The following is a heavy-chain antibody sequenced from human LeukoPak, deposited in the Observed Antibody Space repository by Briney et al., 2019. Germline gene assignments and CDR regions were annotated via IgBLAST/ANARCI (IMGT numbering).Heavy chain of an antibody. D-gene: IGHD6-13*01. Sequence: PGGSLRLSCAASGFIFSSHGMNWVRQAPGKGLEWVSGISPSGDITYYADSVKGRFTISRDNAKNSLYLQMNSLRGEDTALYYCGKGKAAAGHGGFDYWGQGILVTVSS. CDR2: ISPSGDIT. J-gene: IGHJ4*02. CDR3: GKGKAAAGHGGFDY. CDR1: GFIFSSHG. V-gene: IGHV3-23*01.